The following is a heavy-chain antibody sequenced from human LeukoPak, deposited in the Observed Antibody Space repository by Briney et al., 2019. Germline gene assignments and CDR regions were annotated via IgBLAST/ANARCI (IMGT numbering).Heavy chain of an antibody. J-gene: IGHJ4*02. D-gene: IGHD5-24*01. CDR3: VKDLRGNYTFDY. CDR1: GFTFSYYA. Sequence: GGSLRLSCSASGFTFSYYAMHWVRQAPGKGLEYVSGINDNGGTTHYGDSVKGRFTISRDDSKNTLYLQMSSLRGEDTALYYCVKDLRGNYTFDYWGQGTLVTVSS. V-gene: IGHV3-64D*09. CDR2: INDNGGTT.